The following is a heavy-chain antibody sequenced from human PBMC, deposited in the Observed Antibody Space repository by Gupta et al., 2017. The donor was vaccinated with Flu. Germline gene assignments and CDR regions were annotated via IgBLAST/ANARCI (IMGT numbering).Heavy chain of an antibody. J-gene: IGHJ6*03. V-gene: IGHV3-21*01. D-gene: IGHD5-12*01. CDR1: GFTFSSYS. CDR2: ISSSSSYI. Sequence: EVQLVESGGGLVKPGGSLRLSCSASGFTFSSYSMNWVRQAPGKGLEWVSSISSSSSYIYYADSVKGRFTISRDNAKNSLYLQMNSLRAEDTAVYYCASGVRDGYNPQTDTYYYYYYMDVWGKGTTVTVSS. CDR3: ASGVRDGYNPQTDTYYYYYYMDV.